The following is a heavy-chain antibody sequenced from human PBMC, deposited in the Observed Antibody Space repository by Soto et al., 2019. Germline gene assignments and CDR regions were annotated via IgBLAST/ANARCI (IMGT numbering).Heavy chain of an antibody. V-gene: IGHV1-2*02. D-gene: IGHD1-26*01. CDR1: GYTFTAYY. CDR2: INPDNGDT. Sequence: ASVKVSCKASGYTFTAYYLYWVRQAPGQGLEWMGWINPDNGDTNYAQEFQGRVTMTRDTPISTAYMELSSLRSDDTAVFYCARGGTYAEFDYWGQGTLVTSPQ. CDR3: ARGGTYAEFDY. J-gene: IGHJ4*02.